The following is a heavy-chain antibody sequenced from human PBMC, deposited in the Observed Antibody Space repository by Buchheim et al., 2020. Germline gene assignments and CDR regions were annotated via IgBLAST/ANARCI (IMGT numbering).Heavy chain of an antibody. CDR3: ARGTPRYYFDF. V-gene: IGHV4-31*03. Sequence: QVQLQESGPGLVKPSQTLSLTCTVSGDSMERGGFYWNWIRQHPGMGLEFIGYMYNSGSTYFNPSLRGSVTISADTSKNQFSLKLSSVTAADTAVYFCARGTPRYYFDFWGQGTL. CDR1: GDSMERGGFY. J-gene: IGHJ4*02. CDR2: MYNSGST. D-gene: IGHD3-10*01.